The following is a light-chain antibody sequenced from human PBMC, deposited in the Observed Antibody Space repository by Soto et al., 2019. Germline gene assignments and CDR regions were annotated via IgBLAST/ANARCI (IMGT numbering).Light chain of an antibody. V-gene: IGKV3-20*01. Sequence: EIVMTQSPGTLSVSPGESATLSCGAGQGVTTNFAWYQQKSGQPPRLLIYGASSRATGIPDRFSGSGSGTDFTLTISRLEPEDFAVFYCQHYDSLPITFGQGTRLEIK. CDR2: GAS. J-gene: IGKJ5*01. CDR1: QGVTTN. CDR3: QHYDSLPIT.